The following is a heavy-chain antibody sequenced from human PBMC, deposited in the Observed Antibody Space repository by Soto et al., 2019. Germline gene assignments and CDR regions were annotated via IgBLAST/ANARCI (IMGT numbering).Heavy chain of an antibody. D-gene: IGHD3-3*01. Sequence: QVQLVQSGAEVKKPGSSVKVSCTASGGTFSSYAISWVRQAPGQGLEWMGGIIPIFGTANYAQKFQGRVTITADESTSTAYMELSSLRSEDTAVYYCARKLEMAANYYYYYGMDVWGQGNTVTVSS. CDR2: IIPIFGTA. J-gene: IGHJ6*02. CDR3: ARKLEMAANYYYYYGMDV. V-gene: IGHV1-69*01. CDR1: GGTFSSYA.